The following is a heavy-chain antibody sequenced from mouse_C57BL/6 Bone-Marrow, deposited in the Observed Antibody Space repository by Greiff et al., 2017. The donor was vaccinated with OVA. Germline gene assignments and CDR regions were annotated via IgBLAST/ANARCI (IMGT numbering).Heavy chain of an antibody. CDR2: IDPSDSYT. D-gene: IGHD4-1*01. J-gene: IGHJ2*01. CDR1: GYTFTSYW. V-gene: IGHV1-69*01. Sequence: VQLQQPGAELVMPGASVKLSCKASGYTFTSYWMHWVKQRPGQGLEWIGEIDPSDSYTNYNQKFKGKSTLTVDKSSSTAYMQLSSLTSEDAAVYYCARRWDEVDYWGQGTTLTVSS. CDR3: ARRWDEVDY.